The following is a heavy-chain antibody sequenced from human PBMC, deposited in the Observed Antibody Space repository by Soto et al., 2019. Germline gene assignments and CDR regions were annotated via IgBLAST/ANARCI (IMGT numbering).Heavy chain of an antibody. V-gene: IGHV3-23*01. D-gene: IGHD3-16*02. J-gene: IGHJ3*01. CDR1: GFTLSMSA. Sequence: VGSLRLSCASSGFTLSMSAVNWVRQAPGKGLEWVSYISDSGDRTYYADSVKGRFTISRDRSKNTVSLQMDSLRAEDTAVYYCAKDRGIIVKAGDAFDVWGQGTKVTVSS. CDR2: ISDSGDRT. CDR3: AKDRGIIVKAGDAFDV.